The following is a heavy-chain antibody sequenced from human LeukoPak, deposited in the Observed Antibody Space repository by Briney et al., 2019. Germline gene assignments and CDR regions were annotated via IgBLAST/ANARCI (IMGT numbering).Heavy chain of an antibody. CDR1: GFTFSSYA. V-gene: IGHV3-23*01. CDR2: ISGSGGST. Sequence: SGGSLRLSCAASGFTFSSYAMSWVRQAPGKGLEWVSAISGSGGSTYYADSVKGRFTISRDNSKNTLYLQMNSLRAEDTAVYYCARVWMVTMVRGPFDYWGQGTLVTVSS. J-gene: IGHJ4*02. D-gene: IGHD3-10*01. CDR3: ARVWMVTMVRGPFDY.